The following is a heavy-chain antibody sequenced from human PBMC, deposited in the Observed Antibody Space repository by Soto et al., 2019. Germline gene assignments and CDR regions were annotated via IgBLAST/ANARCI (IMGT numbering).Heavy chain of an antibody. CDR2: ISSSSSYI. D-gene: IGHD1-26*01. Sequence: EVQLVESGGGLVKPGGSLRLSCAASGFTFSSYSMNWVRQAPGKGLEWVSSISSSSSYIYYADSVKGRFTISRDNAKNSLYLQMKSLRAEDTAVYYCAREGSYYLPSAFDIWGQGTMVTVSS. CDR3: AREGSYYLPSAFDI. V-gene: IGHV3-21*01. J-gene: IGHJ3*02. CDR1: GFTFSSYS.